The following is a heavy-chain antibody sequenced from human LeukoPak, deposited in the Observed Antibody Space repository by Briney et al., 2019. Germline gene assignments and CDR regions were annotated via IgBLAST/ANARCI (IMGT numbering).Heavy chain of an antibody. CDR3: ARVLGYYDSLVAFDI. Sequence: SETLSLTCTVSGGSISSYYWSWIRQPPGKGLEWIGYIYYSGSTNYNPSLKSRVTISVDTSKNQFSLKLSSVTAADTAVYCCARVLGYYDSLVAFDIWGQGTMVTVSS. CDR1: GGSISSYY. V-gene: IGHV4-59*01. J-gene: IGHJ3*02. D-gene: IGHD3-22*01. CDR2: IYYSGST.